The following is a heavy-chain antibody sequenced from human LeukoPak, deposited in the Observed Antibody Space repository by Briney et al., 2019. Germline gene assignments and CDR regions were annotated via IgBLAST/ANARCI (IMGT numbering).Heavy chain of an antibody. CDR1: GFTVSSNY. J-gene: IGHJ4*02. Sequence: PGGSLRLSCAASGFTVSSNYMSWVRQAPGKGLEWVSVIYSGGSTYYADSVKGRFTISRDNSKNTLYLQMNSLRAEDTAVYYCARARSITGIDYWGQGTLVTVSS. CDR3: ARARSITGIDY. CDR2: IYSGGST. V-gene: IGHV3-53*01. D-gene: IGHD1-20*01.